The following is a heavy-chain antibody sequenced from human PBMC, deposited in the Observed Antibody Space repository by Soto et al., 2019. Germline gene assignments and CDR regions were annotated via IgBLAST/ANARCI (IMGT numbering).Heavy chain of an antibody. J-gene: IGHJ6*02. V-gene: IGHV3-30-3*01. D-gene: IGHD2-8*01. CDR3: ARAGVHFGLDV. CDR2: MSSDGTTI. Sequence: QVQLLESGGGVVQPGRSLRLSCAASAFTFSDFAMHWVRQAPGKGLEWMAVMSSDGTTIYYAGSVKGRFTISRDHSKSTLYLRMNSLRPDDTPVDNCARAGVHFGLDVCGLGTTVTVS. CDR1: AFTFSDFA.